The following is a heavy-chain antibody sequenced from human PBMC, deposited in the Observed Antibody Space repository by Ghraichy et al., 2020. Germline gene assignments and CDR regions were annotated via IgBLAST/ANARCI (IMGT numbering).Heavy chain of an antibody. J-gene: IGHJ3*02. V-gene: IGHV4-39*01. CDR1: GGSISSSSYY. CDR3: AKSSGVRGVIIRGDAFDI. CDR2: IYYSGST. Sequence: SETLSLTCTVSGGSISSSSYYWGWIRQPPGKGLEWIGSIYYSGSTYYNPSLKSRVTISVDTSKNQFSLKLSSVTAADTAVYYCAKSSGVRGVIIRGDAFDIWGQGTMVTVSS. D-gene: IGHD3-10*01.